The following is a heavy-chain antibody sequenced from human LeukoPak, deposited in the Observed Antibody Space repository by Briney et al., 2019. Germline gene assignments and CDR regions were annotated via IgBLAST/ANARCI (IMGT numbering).Heavy chain of an antibody. CDR3: AREGYSSGWYWNDY. V-gene: IGHV3-74*01. D-gene: IGHD6-19*01. J-gene: IGHJ4*02. CDR2: INSDGSST. Sequence: SGGSLRLSCAASGFTFSSYWMHWVRRAPGKGLVWVSRINSDGSSTSYADSVKGRFTISRDNAKNTLYLQMNSLRAEDTAVYYCAREGYSSGWYWNDYWGQGTLVTVSS. CDR1: GFTFSSYW.